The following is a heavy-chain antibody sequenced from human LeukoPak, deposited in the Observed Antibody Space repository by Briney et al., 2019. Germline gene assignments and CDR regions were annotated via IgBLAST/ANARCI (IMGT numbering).Heavy chain of an antibody. J-gene: IGHJ4*02. V-gene: IGHV3-7*01. D-gene: IGHD1-7*01. CDR2: IKQDGSEK. Sequence: GGSLRLSCAASGFTFSNYWMSWVRQAPGKGLEWVANIKQDGSEKYYVNSVKGRLTISRDNAKNSLYLQMNSLRAEDTAIYYCAREDDWNYEDYWGQGTLVTVSS. CDR3: AREDDWNYEDY. CDR1: GFTFSNYW.